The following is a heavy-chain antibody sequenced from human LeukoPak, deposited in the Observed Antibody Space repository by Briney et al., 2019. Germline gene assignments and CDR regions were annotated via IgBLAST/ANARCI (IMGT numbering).Heavy chain of an antibody. CDR1: GYTFTSYG. CDR2: ISAYNGNT. CDR3: ASLVESLYMDV. J-gene: IGHJ6*03. Sequence: GASVTVSCKASGYTFTSYGISWVRQAPGQGREWMGWISAYNGNTNYAQKLQGRVTMTTDTSTSTAYMELRSLRSDDTAVYYCASLVESLYMDVWGKGTTVTVSS. V-gene: IGHV1-18*01. D-gene: IGHD2-15*01.